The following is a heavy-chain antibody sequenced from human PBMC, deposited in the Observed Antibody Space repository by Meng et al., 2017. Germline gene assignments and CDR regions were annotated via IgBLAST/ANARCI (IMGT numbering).Heavy chain of an antibody. CDR2: IYYSGSP. Sequence: QVQLLESGPGLVKPSETLSLTCTVSGGSISSHHWSWIRQPPGKGLKWIGYIYYSGSPSYNPSLKSRVTISVDTSKTQFSLKLSSVTAADTAVYYCARLNSGSYGYWGQGTLVTVSS. D-gene: IGHD1-26*01. J-gene: IGHJ4*02. V-gene: IGHV4-59*08. CDR3: ARLNSGSYGY. CDR1: GGSISSHH.